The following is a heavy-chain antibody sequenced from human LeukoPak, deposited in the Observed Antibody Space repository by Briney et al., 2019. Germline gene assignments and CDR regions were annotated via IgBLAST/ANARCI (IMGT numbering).Heavy chain of an antibody. CDR3: ARSSSGYTGAAFDI. CDR2: INPNSGGT. Sequence: ASVKVSCKASGYTLTGYYMHWVRQAPGQGLEWMGWINPNSGGTNYAQKFQGRVTMTRDTSISTAYMELSSLRSEDTAVYYCARSSSGYTGAAFDIWGQGTMVTVSS. CDR1: GYTLTGYY. D-gene: IGHD3-22*01. V-gene: IGHV1-2*02. J-gene: IGHJ3*02.